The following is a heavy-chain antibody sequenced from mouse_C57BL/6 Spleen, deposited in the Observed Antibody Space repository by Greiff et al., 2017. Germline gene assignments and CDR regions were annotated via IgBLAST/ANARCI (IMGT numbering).Heavy chain of an antibody. J-gene: IGHJ2*01. CDR3: ARGGYDY. CDR1: GFTFSDYG. CDR2: ISSCSSTI. Sequence: EVKLVESGGGLVKPGGSLKLSCAASGFTFSDYGMHWVRQAPGKGLEWVAYISSCSSTIYYADTVKGRFTISRDNAKNTLFLQMTSLRSEDTAMYYCARGGYDYWGQGTTLTVSS. D-gene: IGHD2-14*01. V-gene: IGHV5-17*01.